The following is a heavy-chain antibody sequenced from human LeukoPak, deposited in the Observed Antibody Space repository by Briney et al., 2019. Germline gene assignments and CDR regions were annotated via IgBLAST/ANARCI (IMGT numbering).Heavy chain of an antibody. D-gene: IGHD3-22*01. CDR1: GFTFSSYW. Sequence: GSLRLSCAASGFTFSSYWMSWVRQPPGKGLEWIADIYYSGSTYYNPSLKSRVSISIDTSNNHFSLRLSSVTAADTALYYCARRRYYDSTGYLDWGQGTLVTVSS. V-gene: IGHV4-39*02. CDR2: IYYSGST. CDR3: ARRRYYDSTGYLD. J-gene: IGHJ1*01.